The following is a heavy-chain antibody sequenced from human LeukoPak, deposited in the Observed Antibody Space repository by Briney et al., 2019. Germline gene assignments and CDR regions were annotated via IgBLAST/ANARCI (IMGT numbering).Heavy chain of an antibody. D-gene: IGHD3-10*01. CDR3: ARARRLLWFGELLGSFDY. CDR1: GYTFTSYG. J-gene: IGHJ4*02. Sequence: ASVKVSCKASGYTFTSYGISWVRQAPGQGLEWMGWISAYNGNTNYAQKLQGRVTMTTDTSTSTAYMELRSLRSDDTAVYYCARARRLLWFGELLGSFDYWGQGTLVTVSS. V-gene: IGHV1-18*01. CDR2: ISAYNGNT.